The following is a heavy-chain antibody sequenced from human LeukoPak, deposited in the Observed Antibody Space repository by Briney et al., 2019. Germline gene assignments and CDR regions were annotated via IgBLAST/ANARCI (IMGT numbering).Heavy chain of an antibody. Sequence: PSGTLSLTCTVSGGSISSYYWSWIRQPPGKGLEWIGYIYYSGSTNYNPSLKSRVTISVDTSKNQFSLKLSSVTAADTAVYYCARGRDGYNRYWGQGTLVTVSS. D-gene: IGHD5-24*01. J-gene: IGHJ4*02. CDR2: IYYSGST. CDR3: ARGRDGYNRY. CDR1: GGSISSYY. V-gene: IGHV4-59*01.